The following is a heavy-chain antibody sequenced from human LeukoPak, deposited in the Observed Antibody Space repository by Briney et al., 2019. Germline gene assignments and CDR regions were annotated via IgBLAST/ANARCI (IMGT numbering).Heavy chain of an antibody. CDR1: GFTFSDYA. V-gene: IGHV3-23*01. Sequence: GGSLRLSCAASGFTFSDYAMSWVRQAPGKGLEWVSDISGRSSTTHYADSVKGRFTLSRDNSKNTLYLQMNSLRAEDTALYYCAKDNRSYGCYSFDPWGPGTLVTVSS. D-gene: IGHD3-16*02. CDR3: AKDNRSYGCYSFDP. CDR2: ISGRSSTT. J-gene: IGHJ5*02.